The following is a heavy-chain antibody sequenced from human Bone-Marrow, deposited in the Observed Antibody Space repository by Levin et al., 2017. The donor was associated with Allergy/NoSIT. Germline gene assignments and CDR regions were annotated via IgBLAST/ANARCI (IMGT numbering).Heavy chain of an antibody. CDR3: AKQGAPGYTVSPYYLDY. CDR1: GYSFTDYW. CDR2: IDPSDSFT. Sequence: GESLKISCKGSGYSFTDYWISWVRQMPGKGLEWMGRIDPSDSFTNYSPSFEDHVTISTDKSSTTVYLQWRSLQASDTATYYCAKQGAPGYTVSPYYLDYCGQGTQVTVST. D-gene: IGHD2-2*02. J-gene: IGHJ4*02. V-gene: IGHV5-10-1*01.